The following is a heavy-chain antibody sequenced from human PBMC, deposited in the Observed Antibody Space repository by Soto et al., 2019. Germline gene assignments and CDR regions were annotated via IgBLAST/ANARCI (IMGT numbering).Heavy chain of an antibody. J-gene: IGHJ5*02. CDR2: IYPGDSDT. CDR1: GYSFTSYW. V-gene: IGHV5-51*01. D-gene: IGHD3-16*01. CDR3: ARLREARLRDGWFDQ. Sequence: PGESLKISCKGSGYSFTSYWIGWVRQMPGKGLEWMGIIYPGDSDTRYSPSFQGQVTISADKSISTAYLQWSSLKASDTAMYYCARLREARLRDGWFDQWGQGTLVNVSS.